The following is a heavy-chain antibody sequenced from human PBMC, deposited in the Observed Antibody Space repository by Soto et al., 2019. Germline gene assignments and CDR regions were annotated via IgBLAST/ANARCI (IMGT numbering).Heavy chain of an antibody. J-gene: IGHJ4*02. CDR3: AGGERWFGELIPVDY. CDR1: EVYIGNNSDR. CDR2: AYYSGST. D-gene: IGHD3-10*01. Sequence: TLVTLCLTRSVAEVYIGNNSDRRSCIPKPPGKGLEWIGFAYYSGSTNYNPSLKSRVTISVDTSKNQFSLKLSSVTAAETAVYYCAGGERWFGELIPVDYWGQGTLVTVSS. V-gene: IGHV4-61*01.